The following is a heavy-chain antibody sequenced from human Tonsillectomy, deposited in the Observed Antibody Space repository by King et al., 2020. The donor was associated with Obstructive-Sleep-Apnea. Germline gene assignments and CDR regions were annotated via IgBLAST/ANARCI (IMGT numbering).Heavy chain of an antibody. J-gene: IGHJ4*02. CDR1: GFTFSSYD. V-gene: IGHV3-30-3*01. CDR3: AREYYYGSGSPAYYFDY. Sequence: VQLVESGGGVVQPGRSLRLSCAASGFTFSSYDMHWVRQAPGKGLEWVAVISYDGSNKYYADSVKGRFTISRDNSKNTLYLQMNSLRAEDTAAYYCAREYYYGSGSPAYYFDYWGQGTLVTVSS. CDR2: ISYDGSNK. D-gene: IGHD3-10*01.